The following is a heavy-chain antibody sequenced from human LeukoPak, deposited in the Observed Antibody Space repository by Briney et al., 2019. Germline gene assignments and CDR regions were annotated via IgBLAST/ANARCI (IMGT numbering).Heavy chain of an antibody. CDR2: IIPILGIA. J-gene: IGHJ4*02. D-gene: IGHD1-26*01. CDR1: GGTFSSYA. Sequence: AASVKASCKASGGTFSSYAISWVRQAPGQGLEWMGRIIPILGIANYAQKFQGRVTITADKSTSTAYMELSSLRSEDTAVYYCARFWGPGSPTGYWGQGTLVTVSS. V-gene: IGHV1-69*04. CDR3: ARFWGPGSPTGY.